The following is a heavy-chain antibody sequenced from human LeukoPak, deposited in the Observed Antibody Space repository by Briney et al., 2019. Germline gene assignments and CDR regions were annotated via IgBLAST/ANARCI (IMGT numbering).Heavy chain of an antibody. D-gene: IGHD3-3*01. V-gene: IGHV1-18*01. CDR2: VSGHNGNR. J-gene: IGHJ3*02. CDR3: ARDTSYDFWSDPTELFDM. CDR1: GYTFTTYG. Sequence: GASVKVSCKASGYTFTTYGISWMRQAPGQGLEWVGWVSGHNGNRNYAQKVRGRVAMTTDTSTRTAYMELRSLRSDDTAVYYCARDTSYDFWSDPTELFDMWGQGTMVTVSS.